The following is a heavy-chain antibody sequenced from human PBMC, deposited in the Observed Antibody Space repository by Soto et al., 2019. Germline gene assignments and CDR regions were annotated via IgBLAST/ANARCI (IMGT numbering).Heavy chain of an antibody. J-gene: IGHJ4*02. CDR2: ISYSGRA. D-gene: IGHD6-19*01. CDR1: GCSISSGSYY. Sequence: VQLLESSPGLVQPSQTLSLTCTFSGCSISSGSYYCGWIRQHSGKGLEGIGQISYSGRAYYKPSLKSRVTISVDTSKSQFSLKVNSVNVANTAVYYCAGLQVAGLPGEAGYFEYWGQGALVTVSS. CDR3: AGLQVAGLPGEAGYFEY. V-gene: IGHV4-31*03.